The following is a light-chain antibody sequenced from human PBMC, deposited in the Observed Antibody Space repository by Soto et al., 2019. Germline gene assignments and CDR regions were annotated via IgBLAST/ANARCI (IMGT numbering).Light chain of an antibody. J-gene: IGKJ4*01. CDR1: QSVSTY. Sequence: ENVLTQSPATLSLSPGERATLSCRASQSVSTYLAWYQQKPGQAPRLLIYDASNRATGIPAGFSGSGSGTDFTLTISSLQPEDFAVYYCHQRSNWPPTFGGGTKVDIK. CDR3: HQRSNWPPT. CDR2: DAS. V-gene: IGKV3-11*01.